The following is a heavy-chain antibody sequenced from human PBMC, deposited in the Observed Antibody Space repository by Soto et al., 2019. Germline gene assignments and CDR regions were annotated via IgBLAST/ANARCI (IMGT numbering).Heavy chain of an antibody. J-gene: IGHJ6*01. V-gene: IGHV5-10-1*01. CDR2: IDPSDSYT. Sequence: PGESLKISCKGSGYSLTSYWISGGRQMPGKGLEWMGRIDPSDSYTNYSPSFQGHVTISADKSISTAYLQWSSLKASDTAMYYCASRKRERYCSSISGYNVYYYYGMAGWWQGATVTGSS. CDR1: GYSLTSYW. D-gene: IGHD2-2*02. CDR3: ASRKRERYCSSISGYNVYYYYGMAG.